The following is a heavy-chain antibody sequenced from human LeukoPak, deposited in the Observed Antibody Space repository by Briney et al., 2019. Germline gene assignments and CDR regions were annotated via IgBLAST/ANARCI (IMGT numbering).Heavy chain of an antibody. J-gene: IGHJ4*02. D-gene: IGHD4-17*01. CDR1: GGTFSSYA. CDR2: IIPIFGTA. CDR3: ARPRVDYGDYGLDY. V-gene: IGHV1-69*13. Sequence: SVKVSCKASGGTFSSYAISWVRQAPGQGGEWMGGIIPIFGTANYAQKFQGRVTITADESTTTAYMELSSLRSEDTAVYYCARPRVDYGDYGLDYWGQGTLVSVSS.